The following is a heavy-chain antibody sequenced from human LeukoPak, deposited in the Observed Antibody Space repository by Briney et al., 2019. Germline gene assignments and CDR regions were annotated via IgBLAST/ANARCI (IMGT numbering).Heavy chain of an antibody. CDR2: IYYSGST. CDR3: ASLGATTMLDY. J-gene: IGHJ4*02. D-gene: IGHD1-26*01. CDR1: GGSISSSSYY. Sequence: SETLSLTCTVSGGSISSSSYYWGWIRQPPGKGLEWIGSIYYSGSTYYNPSLKSRVTISVDTSKNQFSLKLSSVIAADTAVYYCASLGATTMLDYWGQGTLVTVSS. V-gene: IGHV4-39*07.